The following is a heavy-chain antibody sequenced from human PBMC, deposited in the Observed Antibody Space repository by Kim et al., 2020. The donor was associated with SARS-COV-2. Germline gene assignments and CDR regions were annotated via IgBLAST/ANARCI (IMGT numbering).Heavy chain of an antibody. V-gene: IGHV3-33*01. J-gene: IGHJ6*01. D-gene: IGHD4-17*01. CDR1: GYVFSNYG. CDR2: IWYDEGNK. Sequence: GGSLRLSCAASGYVFSNYGMHWVRQAPGKGLEWVAVIWYDEGNKYYTDSVKGRFTISRDNSKNTLYLQMNSLRAEDTAVYYCERDPNYGDPPNYYYYGMDGWRQGSTLTLS. CDR3: ERDPNYGDPPNYYYYGMDG.